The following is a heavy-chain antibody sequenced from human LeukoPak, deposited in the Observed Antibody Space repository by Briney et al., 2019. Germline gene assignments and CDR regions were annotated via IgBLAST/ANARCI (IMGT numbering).Heavy chain of an antibody. V-gene: IGHV4-39*01. Sequence: SETLSLTCTVSGGSISSSSYYWGWIRQPPGKGLEWIGSIYYSGSTYYNPSLKSRVTISVDTSKNQSSLKLSSVTAADTAVYYCARWWDKAMGPGVDYWGQGTLVTVSS. CDR3: ARWWDKAMGPGVDY. D-gene: IGHD5-18*01. J-gene: IGHJ4*02. CDR2: IYYSGST. CDR1: GGSISSSSYY.